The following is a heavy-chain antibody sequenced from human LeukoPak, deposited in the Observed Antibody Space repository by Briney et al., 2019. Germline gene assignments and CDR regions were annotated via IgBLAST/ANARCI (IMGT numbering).Heavy chain of an antibody. D-gene: IGHD6-13*01. V-gene: IGHV4-34*01. CDR2: INHSGST. CDR3: ARGRVKYSSSWSSTFDY. CDR1: GGSFSGYY. Sequence: SSETLSLTCAVYGGSFSGYYWSWIRQPPGKGLEWIGEINHSGSTNHNPSLKSRVTISVDTSKNQFSLKLSSVTAADTAVYYCARGRVKYSSSWSSTFDYWGQGTLVTVSS. J-gene: IGHJ4*02.